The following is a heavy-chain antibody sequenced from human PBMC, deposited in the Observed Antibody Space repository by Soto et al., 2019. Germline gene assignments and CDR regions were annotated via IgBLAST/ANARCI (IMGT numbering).Heavy chain of an antibody. D-gene: IGHD3-16*01. CDR2: IYYSGST. CDR1: GGSISSSGYY. V-gene: IGHV4-31*03. Sequence: QVQLQESGPGLVKPSQTLSLTCTVSGGSISSSGYYWSWIRQHPGKGLEWIGYIYYSGSTYYNPSLRSRVTISVDTSKNQFSLKLSSVTAADTAVYYCARDRDGGTFDIWGQGTMVTVSS. J-gene: IGHJ3*02. CDR3: ARDRDGGTFDI.